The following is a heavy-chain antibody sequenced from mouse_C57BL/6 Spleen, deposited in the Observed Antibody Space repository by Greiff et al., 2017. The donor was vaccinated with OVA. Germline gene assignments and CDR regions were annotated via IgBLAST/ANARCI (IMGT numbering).Heavy chain of an antibody. CDR1: GFTFSSYA. V-gene: IGHV5-4*01. CDR2: ISDGGSYT. CDR3: ARDLYGSSPYWYFDV. J-gene: IGHJ1*03. D-gene: IGHD1-1*01. Sequence: DVKLVESGGGLVKPGGSLKLSCAASGFTFSSYAMSWVRQTPEKRLEWVATISDGGSYTYYPDNVKGRFTISRDNAKNNLYLQMSHLKSEDTAMYYCARDLYGSSPYWYFDVWGTGTTVTVSS.